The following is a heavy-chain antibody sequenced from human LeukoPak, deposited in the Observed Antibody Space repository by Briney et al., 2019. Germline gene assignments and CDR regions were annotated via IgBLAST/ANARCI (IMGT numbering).Heavy chain of an antibody. Sequence: ASVKVSCKASGYTFTSYGIIWVRQAPGQGLEWMGWISAYNGNTNYAQKLQGRVTMTTDTSTSTAYMELRSLRSDDTAVYYCARVVGALSEYYFDYWGQGTLVTVSS. J-gene: IGHJ4*02. CDR3: ARVVGALSEYYFDY. V-gene: IGHV1-18*01. CDR1: GYTFTSYG. CDR2: ISAYNGNT. D-gene: IGHD1-26*01.